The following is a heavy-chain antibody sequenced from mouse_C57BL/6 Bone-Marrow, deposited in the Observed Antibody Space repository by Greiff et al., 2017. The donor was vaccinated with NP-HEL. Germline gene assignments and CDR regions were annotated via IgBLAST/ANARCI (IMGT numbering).Heavy chain of an antibody. Sequence: EVNVVESGGDLVKPGGSLKLSCAASGFTFSSYGMSWVRQTPDKRLEWVATISSGGSYTYYPDSVKGRFTISRDNAKNTLYLQMSSLKSEDTAMYYCAREFYWYFDVWGTGTTVTVSS. CDR2: ISSGGSYT. CDR3: AREFYWYFDV. CDR1: GFTFSSYG. J-gene: IGHJ1*03. V-gene: IGHV5-6*01.